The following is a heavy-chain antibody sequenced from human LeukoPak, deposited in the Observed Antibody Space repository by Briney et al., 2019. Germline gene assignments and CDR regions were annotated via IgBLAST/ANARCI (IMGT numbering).Heavy chain of an antibody. CDR3: AKVYSAGWYPGYFDY. D-gene: IGHD6-19*01. V-gene: IGHV3-66*01. Sequence: GGSLRLSCAASGFSVSSNYMSWVRQAPGKGLEWVSVTYSDGSTYYADSVKGRFTISRDNSKNTLYLQMNSLRAEDTAVYYCAKVYSAGWYPGYFDYWGQGTLVTVSS. CDR1: GFSVSSNY. J-gene: IGHJ4*02. CDR2: TYSDGST.